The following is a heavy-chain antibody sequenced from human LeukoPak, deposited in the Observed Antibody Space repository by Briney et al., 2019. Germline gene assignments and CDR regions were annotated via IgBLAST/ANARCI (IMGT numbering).Heavy chain of an antibody. CDR1: GGSISSYY. J-gene: IGHJ4*02. V-gene: IGHV4-4*07. CDR3: AREGAYLYYYGSGSYYDY. CDR2: IYTRGST. D-gene: IGHD3-10*01. Sequence: KPSETLSLTCTVSGGSISSYYWSWIRQPAGKGLEWIGRIYTRGSTNYNPSLKSRVTMSVDTSKNQFSLKLSSVTAADTAVYYCAREGAYLYYYGSGSYYDYWGQGTLVTVSS.